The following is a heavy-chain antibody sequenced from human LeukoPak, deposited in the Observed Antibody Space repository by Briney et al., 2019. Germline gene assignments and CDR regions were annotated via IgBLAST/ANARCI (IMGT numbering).Heavy chain of an antibody. CDR3: ARDWGLRLGLDY. CDR2: IKQDGSEK. V-gene: IGHV3-7*01. Sequence: GGSLRLSCAASGFTFSSSWMSWVRQAPGKGLEWVANIKQDGSEKYYVDSVKGRFTISRDNAKNSLYLQMNSLRAEDTAVYHCARDWGLRLGLDYWGQGTLVTVSS. J-gene: IGHJ4*02. CDR1: GFTFSSSW. D-gene: IGHD3-16*01.